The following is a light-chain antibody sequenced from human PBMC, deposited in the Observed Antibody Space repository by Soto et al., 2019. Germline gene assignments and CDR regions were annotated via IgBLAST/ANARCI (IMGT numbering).Light chain of an antibody. CDR1: SSDVGGYNY. Sequence: LTQPASVSGSPGQSITISCTGTSSDVGGYNYVSWYQQLPGKAPKLLIYEVNYRPSGVSDRFSGSKSGNTASLTISGLQPEDEADYYCSTYTTSSTPYVFGTGTKVTVL. CDR2: EVN. V-gene: IGLV2-14*01. J-gene: IGLJ1*01. CDR3: STYTTSSTPYV.